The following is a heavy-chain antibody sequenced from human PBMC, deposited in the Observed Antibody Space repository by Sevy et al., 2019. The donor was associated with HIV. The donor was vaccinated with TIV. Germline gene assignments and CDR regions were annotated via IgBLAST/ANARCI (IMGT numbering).Heavy chain of an antibody. J-gene: IGHJ4*02. CDR2: IKQEESEK. Sequence: GGSLRLSCAASGFSFSSYWMHWVRQAPGKGLEWVANIKQEESEKYYVASVKGRFTISRDNAKNSVYLQMNSLRPEDTAIYYCARGNSGSFDYWGQGTLVTVSS. CDR1: GFSFSSYW. CDR3: ARGNSGSFDY. V-gene: IGHV3-7*04. D-gene: IGHD3-22*01.